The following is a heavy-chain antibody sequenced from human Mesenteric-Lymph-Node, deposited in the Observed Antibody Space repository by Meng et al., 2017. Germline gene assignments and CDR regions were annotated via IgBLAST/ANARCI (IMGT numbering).Heavy chain of an antibody. V-gene: IGHV3-33*01. J-gene: IGHJ3*02. Sequence: GGSLRLSCAASGFTFSSYGMHWVRQAPGKGLEWVAVIWYDGSNKYYADSVKGRFTISRDNSKNTLYLQMNSLRAEDTAVYYCARDPCYYDSSGYYGGLGMAFDIWGQGTRVT. CDR3: ARDPCYYDSSGYYGGLGMAFDI. CDR2: IWYDGSNK. D-gene: IGHD3-22*01. CDR1: GFTFSSYG.